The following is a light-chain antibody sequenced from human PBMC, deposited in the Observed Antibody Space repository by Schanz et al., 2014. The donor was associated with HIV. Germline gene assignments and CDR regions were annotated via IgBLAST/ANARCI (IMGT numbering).Light chain of an antibody. J-gene: IGKJ5*01. V-gene: IGKV3-20*01. CDR3: QQYGTSLIT. CDR2: AAS. CDR1: QSVSSSY. Sequence: EIVLTQSPGTLSLSPGERATLSCRASQSVSSSYFAWYQQKPGQAPTLLMYAASSRATGIPDRFSGSGSGTDFTLTISRLEPEDFAVYYCQQYGTSLITFGQGTRLEI.